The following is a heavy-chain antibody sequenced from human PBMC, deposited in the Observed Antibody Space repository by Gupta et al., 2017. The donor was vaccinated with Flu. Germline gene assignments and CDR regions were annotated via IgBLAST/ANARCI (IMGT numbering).Heavy chain of an antibody. Sequence: QVQLVQSGAEVKTPGATVKVSCRASGDPFSGYYIHWVRQAPGQGPEWVGWINPNNGGTNYAQKLQGRVTLTTDTSTSTADMELTGRKSDDTAVYYCASSSSGWYDVWTYWGQGTLVTVSS. CDR1: GDPFSGYY. J-gene: IGHJ4*02. V-gene: IGHV1-2*02. D-gene: IGHD6-19*01. CDR3: ASSSSGWYDVWTY. CDR2: INPNNGGT.